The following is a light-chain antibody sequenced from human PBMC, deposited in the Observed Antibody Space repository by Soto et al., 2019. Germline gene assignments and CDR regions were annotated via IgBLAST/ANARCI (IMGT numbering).Light chain of an antibody. V-gene: IGLV2-8*01. J-gene: IGLJ1*01. CDR3: SSYAGTHIV. CDR2: DVT. Sequence: QSVLTQPPSASGSPGQSVAISCTGTSSDVGGYDYVSWYQQHPGKAPKLMIYDVTKRPSGVPDRFSGSKSGSTASLTVSGLQAEDEAAYYCSSYAGTHIVFGTGTKVTVL. CDR1: SSDVGGYDY.